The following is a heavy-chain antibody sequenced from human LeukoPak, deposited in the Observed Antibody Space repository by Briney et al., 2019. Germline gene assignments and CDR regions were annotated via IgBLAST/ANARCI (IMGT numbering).Heavy chain of an antibody. J-gene: IGHJ4*02. CDR2: ISSSSNYI. D-gene: IGHD2-15*01. CDR1: GFTFNSYT. V-gene: IGHV3-21*01. CDR3: ARFGRQGQYCSGRSCYSHFDS. Sequence: PGGSLRLSCAASGFTFNSYTLNWVRQAPGKGLEWVSSISSSSNYIYYADSVTGRFTISRDNAKNSLYLQMNSLRDDDTAVYYCARFGRQGQYCSGRSCYSHFDSWGQGTLVTVSS.